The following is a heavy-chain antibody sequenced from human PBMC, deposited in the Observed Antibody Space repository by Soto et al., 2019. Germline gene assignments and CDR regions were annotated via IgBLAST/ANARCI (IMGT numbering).Heavy chain of an antibody. CDR3: AKDRRNSNYETPVVDYYYYGMDV. J-gene: IGHJ6*02. Sequence: GGSLRLSCAASGFTFSSYGMHWVRQAPGKGLEWVAVISYDGSNKYYADSVKGRFTISRDNSKNTLYLQMNSLRAEDTAVYYCAKDRRNSNYETPVVDYYYYGMDVWGQGTTVTVSS. D-gene: IGHD4-4*01. CDR2: ISYDGSNK. CDR1: GFTFSSYG. V-gene: IGHV3-30*18.